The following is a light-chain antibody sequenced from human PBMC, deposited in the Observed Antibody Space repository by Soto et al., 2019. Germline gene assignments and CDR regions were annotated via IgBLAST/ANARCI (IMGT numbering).Light chain of an antibody. V-gene: IGKV3-20*01. CDR2: GAS. CDR1: QHVTTTY. CDR3: QQYDSSIT. Sequence: IVLTQSPATLSLSPGERATLSCTASQHVTTTYIAWYQQKFGQAPRLLIYGASTRATGTPDRFTGGGFGTDFPLAISRVGPENFAVYYCQQYDSSITFGGGTKVEMK. J-gene: IGKJ4*01.